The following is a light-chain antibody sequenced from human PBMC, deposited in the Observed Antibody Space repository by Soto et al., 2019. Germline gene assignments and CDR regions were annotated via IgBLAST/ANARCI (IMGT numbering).Light chain of an antibody. CDR3: SSYTTSNTLL. J-gene: IGLJ2*01. V-gene: IGLV2-14*01. CDR1: SGDIGGYNY. CDR2: DVS. Sequence: QSVLTQPASVSGSPGQSITISCTGTSGDIGGYNYVSWYQQHPGKAPKLMIYDVSDRPSGVSNRFSGSKSGNTASLTISGLRAEDEADYYCSSYTTSNTLLFGGGTKLT.